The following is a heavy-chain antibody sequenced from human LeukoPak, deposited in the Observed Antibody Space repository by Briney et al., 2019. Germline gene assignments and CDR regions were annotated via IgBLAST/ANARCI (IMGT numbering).Heavy chain of an antibody. CDR2: IYSGGST. V-gene: IGHV3-53*01. Sequence: GRSLRLSCAASGFTVSSNYMSWVRQAPGKGLEWVSVIYSGGSTYYADPVKGRFTISRDNSKNTLYLQMNSLRAEDTAVYYCARAPSVAGIFDYWGQGTLVTVSS. CDR3: ARAPSVAGIFDY. CDR1: GFTVSSNY. J-gene: IGHJ4*02. D-gene: IGHD6-19*01.